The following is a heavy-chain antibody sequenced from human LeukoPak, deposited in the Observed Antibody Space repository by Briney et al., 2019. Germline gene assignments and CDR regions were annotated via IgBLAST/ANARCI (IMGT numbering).Heavy chain of an antibody. Sequence: ASVKVSCKASGGSFSRYAISWVRQAPGQGLEWMGGIIPIFGTANYAQKFQGRVTITADESTRTAYMELRTLRSEDTAVYYCASGSYLRNWGQGTLVTVSS. V-gene: IGHV1-69*13. J-gene: IGHJ4*02. CDR3: ASGSYLRN. CDR1: GGSFSRYA. D-gene: IGHD3-10*01. CDR2: IIPIFGTA.